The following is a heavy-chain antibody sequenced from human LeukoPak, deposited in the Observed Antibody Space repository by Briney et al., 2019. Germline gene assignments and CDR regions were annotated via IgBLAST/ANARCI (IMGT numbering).Heavy chain of an antibody. CDR3: AKVWSSGYYYARDGPLDY. CDR1: GFTFGDYA. J-gene: IGHJ4*02. D-gene: IGHD3-22*01. CDR2: IRYDGSNK. Sequence: GGSLRLSCTASGFTFGDYAMSWVRQAPGKGLEWVAFIRYDGSNKYYADSVKGRFTISRDNSKNTLYLQMNSLRAEDTAVYYCAKVWSSGYYYARDGPLDYWGQGTLVTVSS. V-gene: IGHV3-30*02.